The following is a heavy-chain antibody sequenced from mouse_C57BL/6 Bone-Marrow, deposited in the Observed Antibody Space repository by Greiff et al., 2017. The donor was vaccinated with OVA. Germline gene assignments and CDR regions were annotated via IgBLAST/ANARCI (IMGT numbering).Heavy chain of an antibody. CDR2: ISNGGGST. J-gene: IGHJ2*01. CDR1: GFTFSDYY. Sequence: EVKLVESGGGLVQPGGSLKLSCAASGFTFSDYYMYWVRQTPDQRLAWVAYISNGGGSTYYPDTVKGLVTVSGDKANSTLYLQMSRLKSEDTAMYYCARQWYYDSNSFDYWGQGTTLTDSS. D-gene: IGHD1-1*01. CDR3: ARQWYYDSNSFDY. V-gene: IGHV5-12*01.